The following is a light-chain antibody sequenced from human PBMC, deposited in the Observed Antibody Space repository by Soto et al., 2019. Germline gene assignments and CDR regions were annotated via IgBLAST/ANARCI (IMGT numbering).Light chain of an antibody. CDR2: DAS. CDR3: QQRSNWPLT. V-gene: IGKV3-11*01. CDR1: QSVSSS. J-gene: IGKJ4*01. Sequence: EIVLTQSPATLSLSPGERATLSCRASQSVSSSLAWYQQKPGQAPRLLIYDASNRATGIPARLIGSGSGTDFTLTITSLEPEDFAVYYCQQRSNWPLTFGGGTKVEIK.